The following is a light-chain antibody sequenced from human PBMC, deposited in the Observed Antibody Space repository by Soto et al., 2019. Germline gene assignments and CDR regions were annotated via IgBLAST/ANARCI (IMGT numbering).Light chain of an antibody. CDR3: QQRFNWPWT. V-gene: IGKV3-15*01. Sequence: EVVMTQSPATLSVSPGEGATLSCRASQGIGDTLAWYQHKPGQTPRLLIYGASTRATGIPARFSGSGSGTDFTLIISSLEPEDFAVYYCQQRFNWPWTFGQGTKVDI. CDR2: GAS. J-gene: IGKJ1*01. CDR1: QGIGDT.